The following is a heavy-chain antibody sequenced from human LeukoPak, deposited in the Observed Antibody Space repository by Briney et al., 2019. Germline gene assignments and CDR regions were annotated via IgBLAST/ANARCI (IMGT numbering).Heavy chain of an antibody. CDR1: GFTFNNYG. D-gene: IGHD6-6*01. CDR2: ISYDGRNI. Sequence: GGSLRLSCAASGFTFNNYGMHWVRQAPGKGLEWVAVISYDGRNIHYPDSVKGRFTISRDNSKNTLYLQMDSLRAEDTAVYYCARDRARNYFDYWGQGTLVTVSS. V-gene: IGHV3-30*03. J-gene: IGHJ4*02. CDR3: ARDRARNYFDY.